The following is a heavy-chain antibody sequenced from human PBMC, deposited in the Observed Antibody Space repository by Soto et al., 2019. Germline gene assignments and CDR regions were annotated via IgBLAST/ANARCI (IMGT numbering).Heavy chain of an antibody. D-gene: IGHD3-22*01. CDR1: GGSISSGGYY. Sequence: PSETLSLTCTVSGGSISSGGYYWSWIRQHPGKGLEWIGYIYYSGSTYYNPSLKSRVTISVDTSKNQFSLKLSSVTAADTAVYYCASSVANYYDSSGYYSIDYWGQGTLVTVSS. CDR2: IYYSGST. CDR3: ASSVANYYDSSGYYSIDY. V-gene: IGHV4-31*03. J-gene: IGHJ4*02.